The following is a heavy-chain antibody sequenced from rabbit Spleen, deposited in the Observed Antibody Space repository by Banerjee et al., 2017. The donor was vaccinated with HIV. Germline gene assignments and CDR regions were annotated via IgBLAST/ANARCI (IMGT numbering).Heavy chain of an antibody. D-gene: IGHD6-1*01. Sequence: EESGGDLVKPGASLTLTCKASGFDFTSTYYMCWVRQAPGKGLEWIGCIDTSSGNTAYATWAKGRFTISKTSSTTVTLQMTSLTAADTATYFCARGEHFSVGFSAFAIYLDLWGPGTLVTVS. V-gene: IGHV1S40*01. CDR1: GFDFTSTYY. J-gene: IGHJ6*01. CDR2: IDTSSGNT. CDR3: ARGEHFSVGFSAFAIYLDL.